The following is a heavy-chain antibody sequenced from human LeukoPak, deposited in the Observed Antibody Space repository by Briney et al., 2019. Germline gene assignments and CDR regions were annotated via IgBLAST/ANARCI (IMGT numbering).Heavy chain of an antibody. D-gene: IGHD3-10*01. CDR2: ISGSGGST. J-gene: IGHJ4*02. Sequence: PGGSLRLSCAASGFTFSSYAMSWVRQAPGKGLEWVSAISGSGGSTYYADSVKGRFTISRDNSKNTLYLQMNSLRAEDTAVYYCAKDRPPWGVRGVRDFDYWGQGTLVTVSS. CDR1: GFTFSSYA. CDR3: AKDRPPWGVRGVRDFDY. V-gene: IGHV3-23*01.